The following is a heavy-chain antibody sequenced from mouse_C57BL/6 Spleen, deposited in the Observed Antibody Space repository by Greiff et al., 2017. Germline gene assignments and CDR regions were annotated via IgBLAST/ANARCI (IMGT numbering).Heavy chain of an antibody. CDR1: GYTFTSYW. Sequence: VQLQQPGAELVKPGASVKMSCKASGYTFTSYWITWVKQRPGRGLEWIGDIYPGSGSTNYNEKFKSKATLTVDTSSSTAYMQLSSLTSEDSAVYYCAGRIYDGYYDYAMDYWGQGTSVTVSS. J-gene: IGHJ4*01. CDR2: IYPGSGST. CDR3: AGRIYDGYYDYAMDY. V-gene: IGHV1-55*01. D-gene: IGHD2-3*01.